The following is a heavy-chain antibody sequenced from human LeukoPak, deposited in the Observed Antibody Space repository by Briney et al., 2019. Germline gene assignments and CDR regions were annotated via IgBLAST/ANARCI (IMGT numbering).Heavy chain of an antibody. Sequence: ASVKVSCKVSGYTFTDYYMHWVQQAPGKGLEWMGLVDPEDGETIYAEKFQGRVTITADTSTDTAYMELSSLRSEDTAVYYCATGLSHSSGYHNNWFDPWGQGTLVTVSS. CDR3: ATGLSHSSGYHNNWFDP. V-gene: IGHV1-69-2*01. CDR1: GYTFTDYY. CDR2: VDPEDGET. J-gene: IGHJ5*02. D-gene: IGHD3-22*01.